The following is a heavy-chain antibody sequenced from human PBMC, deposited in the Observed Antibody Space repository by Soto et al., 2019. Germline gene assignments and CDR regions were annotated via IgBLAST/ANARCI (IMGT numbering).Heavy chain of an antibody. V-gene: IGHV1-3*01. Sequence: QVQLVQSGAEVKKPGASVKVSCKASGYTFTSYAMHWVRQAPGQRLEWMGWINAGNGNTKYSQKFQGRVTITRDTSASTAYMELSSLRSEDTAVYYCARDPLGYCSSTSCYKSYYYGMDVW. CDR1: GYTFTSYA. J-gene: IGHJ6*01. CDR3: ARDPLGYCSSTSCYKSYYYGMDV. CDR2: INAGNGNT. D-gene: IGHD2-2*02.